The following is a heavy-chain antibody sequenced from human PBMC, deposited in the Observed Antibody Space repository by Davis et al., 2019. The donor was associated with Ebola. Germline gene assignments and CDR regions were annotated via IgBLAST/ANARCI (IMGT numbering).Heavy chain of an antibody. D-gene: IGHD4-17*01. J-gene: IGHJ4*02. CDR3: ASGTTVTTGFDN. CDR2: INPYNSDT. Sequence: ASVKVSCKSSGYTFSSYGINWVRQAPGQGLEWVGWINPYNSDTKYAEKFQGRVTMTIDTPTNTAYMELRSLRSDDTAVYYCASGTTVTTGFDNWGQGTLVTVSS. V-gene: IGHV1-18*01. CDR1: GYTFSSYG.